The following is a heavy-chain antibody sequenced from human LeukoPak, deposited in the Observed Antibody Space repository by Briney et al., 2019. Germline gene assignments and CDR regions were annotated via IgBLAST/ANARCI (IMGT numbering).Heavy chain of an antibody. CDR2: IYYSGNT. CDR1: GGSISSGSYY. V-gene: IGHV4-39*01. J-gene: IGHJ4*02. D-gene: IGHD1-26*01. Sequence: SETLSLTCTVSGGSISSGSYYWGWIRQPPGKGLEWIGTIYYSGNTNYNPSLKSRVTMSVDTSKNQFSLKLSSVTAADTAVYYCARRASGSYYPFDYWGQGTLVTVSS. CDR3: ARRASGSYYPFDY.